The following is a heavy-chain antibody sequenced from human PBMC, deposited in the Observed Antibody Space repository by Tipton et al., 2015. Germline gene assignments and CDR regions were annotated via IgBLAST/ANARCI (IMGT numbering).Heavy chain of an antibody. CDR2: IYSDGRT. Sequence: SLRLSCAASGFTVSNNYMSWVRQAPGTGLEWVSVIYSDGRTNYADSVKGRFTISRDDSKNSLHLQMNGLRADDTAVYYCAKERSYYSFWSGYYQGAFDSWGQGTLVTVSS. J-gene: IGHJ4*02. D-gene: IGHD3-3*01. CDR3: AKERSYYSFWSGYYQGAFDS. V-gene: IGHV3-53*01. CDR1: GFTVSNNY.